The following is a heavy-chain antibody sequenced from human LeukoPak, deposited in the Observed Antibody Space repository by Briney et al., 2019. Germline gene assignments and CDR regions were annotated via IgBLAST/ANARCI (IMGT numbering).Heavy chain of an antibody. CDR3: TRESGPYCPFGY. D-gene: IGHD1-26*01. V-gene: IGHV4-4*02. Sequence: PSETLSLTCGVSGGSITSTNWWSWVRQPPGQGLEWIGVISLTGRTNYNPSLIGRVIMSLDESRNQLSLTLTSVTAADTAMYYCTRESGPYCPFGYWGQGTLVVVPS. J-gene: IGHJ4*02. CDR2: ISLTGRT. CDR1: GGSITSTNW.